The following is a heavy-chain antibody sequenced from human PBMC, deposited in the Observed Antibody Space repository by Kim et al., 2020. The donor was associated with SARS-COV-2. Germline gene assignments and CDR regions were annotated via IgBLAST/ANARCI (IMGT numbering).Heavy chain of an antibody. CDR1: GFTFSSYW. Sequence: GGSLRLSCAASGFTFSSYWMNWVRQAPGKGLEWVADIKQDGSEKYYLDSVKGRFTISRDNAKNSLYLEMNSLRAEDTAVYYCVRAVFYGPGSPLGYWGHGTLVTVSS. D-gene: IGHD3-10*01. CDR2: IKQDGSEK. CDR3: VRAVFYGPGSPLGY. V-gene: IGHV3-7*01. J-gene: IGHJ4*01.